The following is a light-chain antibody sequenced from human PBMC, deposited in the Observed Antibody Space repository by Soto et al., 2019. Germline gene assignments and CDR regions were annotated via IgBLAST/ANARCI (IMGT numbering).Light chain of an antibody. CDR1: QDISNY. Sequence: DIQMTQSPSSLSASVGDRVTITSQPIQDISNYLNWYQQKPGKAPKLLIYDASNLETGVPSRFSGSGSGTDFTFTISSLQPEDIATYYCQQYDNLPPPITFGQGTRLEIK. CDR2: DAS. V-gene: IGKV1-33*01. J-gene: IGKJ5*01. CDR3: QQYDNLPPPIT.